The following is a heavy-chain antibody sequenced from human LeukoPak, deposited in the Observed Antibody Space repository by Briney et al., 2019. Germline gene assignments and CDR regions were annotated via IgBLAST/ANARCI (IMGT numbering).Heavy chain of an antibody. CDR3: ARGYACDY. Sequence: ASVKVSCKASGGTFSRYTINWVRQAPGQGLEWLGGISPLFGSANYAQNFQNRVTITADESTNTAYTELSSLRSDDTAIYYCARGYACDYWGQGTLVTVSS. V-gene: IGHV1-69*01. D-gene: IGHD3-16*01. CDR2: ISPLFGSA. CDR1: GGTFSRYT. J-gene: IGHJ4*02.